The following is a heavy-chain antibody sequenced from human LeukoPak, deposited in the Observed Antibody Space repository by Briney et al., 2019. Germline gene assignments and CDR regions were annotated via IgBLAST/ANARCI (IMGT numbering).Heavy chain of an antibody. Sequence: PGRSLRLSCAASGFTFSSYAMHWVRQAPGKGLEWVAVISSDGSNKFYADSVKGRFTISRDNAKNSLYLQMNSLRAEEAAVYYCARGYGDSIHFDYWGQGTLVTVSS. D-gene: IGHD4-17*01. CDR2: ISSDGSNK. J-gene: IGHJ4*02. CDR1: GFTFSSYA. V-gene: IGHV3-30-3*01. CDR3: ARGYGDSIHFDY.